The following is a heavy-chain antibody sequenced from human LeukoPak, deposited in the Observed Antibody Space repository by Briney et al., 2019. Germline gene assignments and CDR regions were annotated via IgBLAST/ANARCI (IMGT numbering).Heavy chain of an antibody. Sequence: PGGSLRLSCAASGFTFSSYAMSWVRQAPGKGLEWVSAISGSGGSTYYADPVKGRFTIPRDNSKNTLYLQMNSLRAEDTAVYYCAKESQRELRYFDWIPDYWGQGTLVTVSS. J-gene: IGHJ4*02. V-gene: IGHV3-23*01. CDR1: GFTFSSYA. CDR3: AKESQRELRYFDWIPDY. D-gene: IGHD3-9*01. CDR2: ISGSGGST.